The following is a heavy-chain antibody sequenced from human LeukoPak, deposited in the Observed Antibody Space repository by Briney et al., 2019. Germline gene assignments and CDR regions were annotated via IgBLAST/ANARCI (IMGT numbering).Heavy chain of an antibody. V-gene: IGHV4-59*01. CDR3: ARGPNYSSGYHHFDY. Sequence: SETLSLTCTVSGGSISSYYWSWIRQPPGKGLEWLGYIYYSRSTNYNPSLKSRVTISVDTSKNQFSLKLSSVTAADTAVYYCARGPNYSSGYHHFDYWGQGTLVTVSS. J-gene: IGHJ4*01. D-gene: IGHD3-22*01. CDR2: IYYSRST. CDR1: GGSISSYY.